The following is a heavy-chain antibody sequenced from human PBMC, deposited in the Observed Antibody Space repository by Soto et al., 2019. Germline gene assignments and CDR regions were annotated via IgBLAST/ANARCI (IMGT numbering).Heavy chain of an antibody. V-gene: IGHV3-7*01. Sequence: PGGSLRLSCAASGFTFSSYSMNWVRQAPGKGLEWVANIKQDGSEKYYVDSVKGRFTISRDNAKNSLYLQMNSLRAEDTAVYYCAREQWRHFDYWGQGTLVTVSS. CDR1: GFTFSSYS. D-gene: IGHD6-19*01. J-gene: IGHJ4*02. CDR2: IKQDGSEK. CDR3: AREQWRHFDY.